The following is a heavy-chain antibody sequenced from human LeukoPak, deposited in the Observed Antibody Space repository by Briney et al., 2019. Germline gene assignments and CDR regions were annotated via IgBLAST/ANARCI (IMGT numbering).Heavy chain of an antibody. CDR2: ISGSGGST. J-gene: IGHJ6*02. Sequence: GGSLRLSCAASGFTFSSYAMSWVRQAPGKGLEWVSAISGSGGSTYYADSVKGRFTISRDNSKNTLYLQMNSLRAEDTAVYYCAKDQAFGYYDILTSYFQDYYYYYGMDVWGQGTTVTLSS. V-gene: IGHV3-23*01. CDR1: GFTFSSYA. CDR3: AKDQAFGYYDILTSYFQDYYYYYGMDV. D-gene: IGHD3-9*01.